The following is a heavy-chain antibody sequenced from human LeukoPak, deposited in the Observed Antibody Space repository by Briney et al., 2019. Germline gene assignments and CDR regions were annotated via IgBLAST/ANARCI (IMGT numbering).Heavy chain of an antibody. CDR3: VRGHASSYDY. Sequence: ASVKVSCQASGYTFTDYYIHCVRQAPGQGLEWMGWIGPKNGDTHYAQKFQGRLIMTRDTSITTAFIELSRLTSDDTAVYYCVRGHASSYDYWGQGTLVTVSS. D-gene: IGHD1-26*01. CDR2: IGPKNGDT. V-gene: IGHV1-2*02. CDR1: GYTFTDYY. J-gene: IGHJ4*02.